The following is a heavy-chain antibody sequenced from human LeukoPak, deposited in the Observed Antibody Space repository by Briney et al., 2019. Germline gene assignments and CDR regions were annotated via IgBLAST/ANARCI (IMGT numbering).Heavy chain of an antibody. Sequence: GGSLRLSCAASGFTFSSYAMHWVRQAPGKGLEWVAVISNDGRNKYYADSVKGRFTISRDNSKNTLYLQMNSLRVEDRAVYYCARDQSSSGWLGCWGQGTLVTVSS. V-gene: IGHV3-30*04. J-gene: IGHJ5*01. D-gene: IGHD6-19*01. CDR1: GFTFSSYA. CDR2: ISNDGRNK. CDR3: ARDQSSSGWLGC.